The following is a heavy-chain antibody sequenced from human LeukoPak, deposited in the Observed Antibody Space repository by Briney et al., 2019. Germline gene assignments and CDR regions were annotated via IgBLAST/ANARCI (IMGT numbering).Heavy chain of an antibody. CDR1: GYSFTSYW. Sequence: GESLKISCKGSGYSFTSYWIGWVRQMPGKGLEWMGIIYPGDSDTRYSPSFQGQVTISADKSISTTYLQWSSLKASDTAMYYCAALGSYSASNFDYWGQGTLVTVSS. J-gene: IGHJ4*02. CDR3: AALGSYSASNFDY. D-gene: IGHD3-10*01. CDR2: IYPGDSDT. V-gene: IGHV5-51*01.